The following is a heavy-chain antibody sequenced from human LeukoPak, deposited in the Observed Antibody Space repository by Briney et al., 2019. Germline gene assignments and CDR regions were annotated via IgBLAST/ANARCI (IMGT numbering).Heavy chain of an antibody. Sequence: PGGSLRLSCAASGFTFSSFSMNWVRQAPGKGLEWVSALSGSGGSTYYADSVKDRFTISRDNSKNTLYLQMNSLRAEDTAVYYCARYSGTFSNSYFDCWGQGTLVTVSS. V-gene: IGHV3-23*01. CDR3: ARYSGTFSNSYFDC. CDR2: LSGSGGST. CDR1: GFTFSSFS. J-gene: IGHJ4*02. D-gene: IGHD1-26*01.